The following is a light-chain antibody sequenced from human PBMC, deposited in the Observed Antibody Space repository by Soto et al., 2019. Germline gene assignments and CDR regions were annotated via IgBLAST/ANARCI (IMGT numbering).Light chain of an antibody. Sequence: QSVLTQPASVSGSPGQSITISCTGTSSDVGGYKYVSWYQQHPGKAPKLMIYDVTDRPSGVSSRFSGSKSGNTASLTISGLQAEDEADYYCGSYTSSSTPYVFGTGTKLTVL. CDR2: DVT. V-gene: IGLV2-14*01. CDR3: GSYTSSSTPYV. CDR1: SSDVGGYKY. J-gene: IGLJ1*01.